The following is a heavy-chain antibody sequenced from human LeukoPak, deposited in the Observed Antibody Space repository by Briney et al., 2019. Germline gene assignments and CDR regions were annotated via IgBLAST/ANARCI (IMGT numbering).Heavy chain of an antibody. Sequence: GRSLRLSCAASGFTFDDYAMHWVRQAPGKGLEWVSGISWNSGSIGYADSVKGRFTISRDNANNSLYLQMNSLRAEDTALYYCAKELGASQDYDSSGYDYWGQGTLVTVSS. CDR2: ISWNSGSI. CDR1: GFTFDDYA. V-gene: IGHV3-9*01. CDR3: AKELGASQDYDSSGYDY. J-gene: IGHJ4*02. D-gene: IGHD3-22*01.